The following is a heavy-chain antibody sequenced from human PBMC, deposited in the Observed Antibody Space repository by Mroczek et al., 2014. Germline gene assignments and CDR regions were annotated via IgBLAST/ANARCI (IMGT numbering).Heavy chain of an antibody. J-gene: IGHJ5*02. CDR3: ARGTYYDFWSGYYKNWFDP. D-gene: IGHD3-3*01. V-gene: IGHV3-21*01. CDR2: ISSSSSYI. CDR1: GFTFSSYS. Sequence: EVQLVESGGGLVKPGGSLRLSCAASGFTFSSYSMNWVRQAPGKGLEWVSSISSSSSYIYYADSVKGRFTISRDNAKNSLYLQMNSLRAEDTAVYYCARGTYYDFWSGYYKNWFDPWGQGTLVTVSS.